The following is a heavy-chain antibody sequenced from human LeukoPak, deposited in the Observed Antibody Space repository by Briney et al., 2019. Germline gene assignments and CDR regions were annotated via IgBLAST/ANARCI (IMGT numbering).Heavy chain of an antibody. CDR3: AKAGEQWLVLDAFDI. V-gene: IGHV3-23*01. Sequence: GGPLSLSCAASGFTFSSYALSWVRKAPGKGLKWVSVISGSGGSTYYADSVKGRFTISRDNSKNTLYLQMNSLRAEDTAVYYCAKAGEQWLVLDAFDIWGQGTMVTVSS. D-gene: IGHD6-19*01. J-gene: IGHJ3*02. CDR2: ISGSGGST. CDR1: GFTFSSYA.